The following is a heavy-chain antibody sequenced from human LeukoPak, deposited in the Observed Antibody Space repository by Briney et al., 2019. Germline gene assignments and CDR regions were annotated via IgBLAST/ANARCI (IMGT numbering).Heavy chain of an antibody. Sequence: PGGSLRLSCAASGFTFSSYAMSWVRQAPGKGLEWVSAISGSGGSTYYADSVKGRFTISRDNSKNTLYLQMNSLRAEDTAVYYCARDKRNYYGSGSYFDYWGQGTLVTVSS. CDR1: GFTFSSYA. J-gene: IGHJ4*02. CDR2: ISGSGGST. D-gene: IGHD3-10*01. V-gene: IGHV3-23*01. CDR3: ARDKRNYYGSGSYFDY.